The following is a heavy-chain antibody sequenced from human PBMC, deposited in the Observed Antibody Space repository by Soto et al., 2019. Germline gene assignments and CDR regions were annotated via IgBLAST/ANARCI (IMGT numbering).Heavy chain of an antibody. CDR1: GFSFSAFS. Sequence: GGSLRLSCASSGFSFSAFSMNWVRQAPGKGLEWVPYISSTSSTIYYGDSVKGRFTISRDNAKNSLYLQMNSLRDEDTAVYYCAREGGRHCSPTRCYNAFDIWGQGTMVTVSS. D-gene: IGHD2-2*02. CDR2: ISSTSSTI. CDR3: AREGGRHCSPTRCYNAFDI. J-gene: IGHJ3*02. V-gene: IGHV3-48*02.